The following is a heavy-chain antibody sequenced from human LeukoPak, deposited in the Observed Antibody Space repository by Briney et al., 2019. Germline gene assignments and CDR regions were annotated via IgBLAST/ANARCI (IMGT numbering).Heavy chain of an antibody. D-gene: IGHD3/OR15-3a*01. V-gene: IGHV3-21*01. CDR3: ARIFWTYAFDI. J-gene: IGHJ3*02. CDR2: ISSSSSYI. CDR1: GFTFSSYS. Sequence: GGSLRLSCAASGFTFSSYSMNCVRQAPGKGLEWVSSISSSSSYIYYADSVKGRFTISRDNAKNSLYLQMNSLRAEDTAVYYCARIFWTYAFDIWGQGAMVTVSS.